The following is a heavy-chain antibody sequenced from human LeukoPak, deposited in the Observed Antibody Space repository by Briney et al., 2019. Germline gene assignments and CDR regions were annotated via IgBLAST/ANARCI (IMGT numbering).Heavy chain of an antibody. D-gene: IGHD5-24*01. CDR3: AREAMGTIPYFDY. J-gene: IGHJ4*02. Sequence: GGSLRLSCAACGFSFSNHVMHWVRQAPGKGLEWVAVIWYDGSNKYYADSVKGRFTISRDNSKNTVYLQMNSLRAEDTAVYYCAREAMGTIPYFDYWGQGTLVTVSS. CDR2: IWYDGSNK. V-gene: IGHV3-33*01. CDR1: GFSFSNHV.